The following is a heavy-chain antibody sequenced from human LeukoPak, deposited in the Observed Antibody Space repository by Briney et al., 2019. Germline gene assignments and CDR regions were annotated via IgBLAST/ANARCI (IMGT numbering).Heavy chain of an antibody. CDR3: ARGTSLQIGSYCFDY. J-gene: IGHJ4*02. D-gene: IGHD1-26*01. Sequence: PSETLSLTCAVYGGSFSGYYWSWIRQPPGKGVEWIGEINHSGSTNYNPSLKSRVTISVDTSKNQFSLKLSSVTAADTAVYYCARGTSLQIGSYCFDYWGQGTLVTVSS. CDR2: INHSGST. CDR1: GGSFSGYY. V-gene: IGHV4-34*01.